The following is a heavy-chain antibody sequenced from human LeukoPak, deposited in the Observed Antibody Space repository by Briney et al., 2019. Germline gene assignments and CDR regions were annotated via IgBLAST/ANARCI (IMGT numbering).Heavy chain of an antibody. V-gene: IGHV3-7*03. D-gene: IGHD6-19*01. CDR3: AKAGGLRVFSDWSQSGY. CDR1: GFTFSSYW. CDR2: IKQDGSEK. Sequence: GGSLRLSCAASGFTFSSYWMSWVRQAPGKGLEWVANIKQDGSEKYYVDSVKGRFTISRDNAKNSLYLQMNSLRADDTAVYYCAKAGGLRVFSDWSQSGYWGQGTLVTVSS. J-gene: IGHJ4*02.